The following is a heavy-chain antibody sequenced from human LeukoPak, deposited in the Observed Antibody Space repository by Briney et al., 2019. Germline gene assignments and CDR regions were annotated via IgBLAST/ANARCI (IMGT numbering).Heavy chain of an antibody. J-gene: IGHJ5*02. CDR2: MNPNSGNT. Sequence: APVKVSCKASGYTFTSYDINWVRQATGQGLEWMGWMNPNSGNTGYAQKFQGRVTITRNTSISTAYMELSSLRSEDTAVYYCTRGYCSSTSCYPPETWFDPWGQGTLVTVSS. V-gene: IGHV1-8*03. D-gene: IGHD2-2*01. CDR3: TRGYCSSTSCYPPETWFDP. CDR1: GYTFTSYD.